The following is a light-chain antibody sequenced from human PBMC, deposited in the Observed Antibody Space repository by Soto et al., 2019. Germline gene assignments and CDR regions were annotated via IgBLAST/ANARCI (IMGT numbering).Light chain of an antibody. CDR1: QTISSR. V-gene: IGKV1-5*03. Sequence: DIQMTQSPSTLSGSVGDRVTITCRASQTISSRLAWYQQKPGKAPKLLIYKASTLKSGVPSRFSGSGSGTEFTLTISSLQPDHFATYYCQHYNSYSEAFGQGTKVDIK. CDR3: QHYNSYSEA. J-gene: IGKJ1*01. CDR2: KAS.